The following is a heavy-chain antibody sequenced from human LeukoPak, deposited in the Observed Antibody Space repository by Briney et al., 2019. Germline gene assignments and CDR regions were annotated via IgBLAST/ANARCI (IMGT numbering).Heavy chain of an antibody. CDR2: ISGNGVST. CDR1: GFTSSTYA. D-gene: IGHD2-2*01. J-gene: IGHJ4*02. V-gene: IGHV3-64*01. CDR3: ARDASDIVVVPAAVGPFDL. Sequence: GGSLRLSCAASGFTSSTYAMYWVRRTPGKGLEYVSVISGNGVSTHYATSVKGRFTISRDNSKNTLYLQMGSLRAEDMAVYYCARDASDIVVVPAAVGPFDLWGQGTLVTVSS.